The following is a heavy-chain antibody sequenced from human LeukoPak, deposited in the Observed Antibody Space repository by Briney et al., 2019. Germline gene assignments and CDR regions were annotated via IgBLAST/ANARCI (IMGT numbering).Heavy chain of an antibody. V-gene: IGHV3-33*08. Sequence: PGGSLRLSCAASGFTFNTYTMNWVRQSPGKGLEWVAAIWYDGSAKYFTDSVKGRFTISRDNSKNTLYLQMNSLRSEDTALYFCAREGGDAFDIWGQGTMVTVS. D-gene: IGHD3-16*01. CDR2: IWYDGSAK. CDR1: GFTFNTYT. CDR3: AREGGDAFDI. J-gene: IGHJ3*02.